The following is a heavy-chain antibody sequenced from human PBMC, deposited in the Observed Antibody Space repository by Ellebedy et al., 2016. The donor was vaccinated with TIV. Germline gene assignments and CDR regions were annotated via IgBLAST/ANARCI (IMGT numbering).Heavy chain of an antibody. Sequence: GESLKISCAASGFTFSRHWMHWIRQAPGKGLVWLSRINGDGGFTSHADFVKGRFTISRDNAKNPLYLQMNSLKAEDTAMYYCSTLSDTGYWGHGTLVTVSS. CDR2: INGDGGFT. J-gene: IGHJ4*01. V-gene: IGHV3-74*01. CDR1: GFTFSRHW. CDR3: STLSDTGY. D-gene: IGHD2-21*02.